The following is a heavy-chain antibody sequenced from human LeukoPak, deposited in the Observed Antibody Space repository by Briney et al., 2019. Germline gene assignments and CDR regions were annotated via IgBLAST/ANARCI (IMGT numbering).Heavy chain of an antibody. CDR2: IYYSGST. CDR3: ARDCVGYNWNYGYFDY. Sequence: PETLSLTCTVSGGSISSSSYYWGWIRQPPGKGLEWIGSIYYSGSTYYNPSLKSRVTISVDTSKNQFSLKLSSVTAADTAVYYCARDCVGYNWNYGYFDYWGQGTLVTVSS. V-gene: IGHV4-39*07. CDR1: GGSISSSSYY. J-gene: IGHJ4*02. D-gene: IGHD1-7*01.